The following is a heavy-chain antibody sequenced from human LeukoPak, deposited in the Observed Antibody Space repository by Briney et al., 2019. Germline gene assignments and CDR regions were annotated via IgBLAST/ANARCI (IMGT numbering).Heavy chain of an antibody. J-gene: IGHJ3*02. CDR1: GFTFSSYS. D-gene: IGHD3-10*01. Sequence: GGSLRLSCAASGFTFSSYSMNWVRQAPGKGLEWVSSISSSSSYIYYADSVKGRFTIPRDNAKNSLYLQMNSLRAEDTAVYYCARDRRDSGSRYKRAFDIWGQGTMVTVSS. CDR3: ARDRRDSGSRYKRAFDI. CDR2: ISSSSSYI. V-gene: IGHV3-21*01.